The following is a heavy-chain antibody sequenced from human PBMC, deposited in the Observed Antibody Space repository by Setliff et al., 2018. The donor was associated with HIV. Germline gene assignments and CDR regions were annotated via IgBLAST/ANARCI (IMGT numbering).Heavy chain of an antibody. CDR3: ASALYYNFRSANYVTPYYFDY. Sequence: SETLSLTCAVSGVSISSGSYYWSWIRQPAGKGLEWIGHIYTSGTTNYNPSLKSRVTISLATSNNQFSLKLSSVTAADTAVYYCASALYYNFRSANYVTPYYFDYWGQGTLVTVSS. CDR1: GVSISSGSYY. J-gene: IGHJ4*02. CDR2: IYTSGTT. V-gene: IGHV4-61*09. D-gene: IGHD3-3*01.